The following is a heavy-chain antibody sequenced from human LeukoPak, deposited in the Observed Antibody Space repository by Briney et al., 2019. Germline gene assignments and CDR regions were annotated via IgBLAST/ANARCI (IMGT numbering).Heavy chain of an antibody. J-gene: IGHJ4*02. V-gene: IGHV1-8*01. CDR3: ARVGLEVGATDFDY. D-gene: IGHD1-26*01. CDR1: GYTFTSYD. CDR2: MNPNSGNT. Sequence: GASVKVSCKASGYTFTSYDINWVRQATGQGLEWMGWMNPNSGNTGYAQKFQGRVAMTRNTSISTAYMELSSLRSEDTAVYYCARVGLEVGATDFDYWGQGTLVTVSS.